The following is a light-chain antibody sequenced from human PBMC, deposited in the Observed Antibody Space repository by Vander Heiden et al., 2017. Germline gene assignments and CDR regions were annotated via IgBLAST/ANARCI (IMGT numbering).Light chain of an antibody. CDR1: QDISNY. J-gene: IGKJ4*01. Sequence: DSQMTPSPSSLSASVGSRVTITCRVSQDISNYLAWYQQKPGKVPKLLIYAASTLQSGVPSRFSGSGSGTDFTLTISSLQPEDVATYYCQKYNSAPHTFGGGTKVEIK. V-gene: IGKV1-27*01. CDR3: QKYNSAPHT. CDR2: AAS.